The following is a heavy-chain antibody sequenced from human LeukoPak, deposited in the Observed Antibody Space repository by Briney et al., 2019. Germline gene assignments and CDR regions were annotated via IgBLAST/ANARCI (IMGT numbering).Heavy chain of an antibody. Sequence: SETLSLTCTVPGGSFSSGSYYWSWIRQPPGKGLEWIGYIYYSGSTNYNPSLKSRVTISVDTSKNQFSLKLSSVTAADTAVYYCARTLKPVRGVIIGAFDYWGQGTLVTVSS. J-gene: IGHJ4*02. CDR2: IYYSGST. CDR1: GGSFSSGSYY. D-gene: IGHD3-10*01. V-gene: IGHV4-61*01. CDR3: ARTLKPVRGVIIGAFDY.